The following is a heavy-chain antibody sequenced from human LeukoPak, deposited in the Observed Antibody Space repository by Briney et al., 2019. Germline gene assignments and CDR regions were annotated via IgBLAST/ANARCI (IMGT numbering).Heavy chain of an antibody. CDR2: ISGSGGST. D-gene: IGHD3-3*01. J-gene: IGHJ4*02. V-gene: IGHV3-23*01. CDR3: AKGRAFGVAPFDY. Sequence: PGGSLRLSCAASGFTFSSYAMSWVRQAPGKGLEWVPAISGSGGSTYYADSVKGRFTISRDNSKNTLYLQMNSLRAEDTAVYYCAKGRAFGVAPFDYWGQGTLVTVSS. CDR1: GFTFSSYA.